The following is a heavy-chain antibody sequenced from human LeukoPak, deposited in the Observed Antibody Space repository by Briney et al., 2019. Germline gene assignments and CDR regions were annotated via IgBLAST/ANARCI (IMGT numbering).Heavy chain of an antibody. J-gene: IGHJ4*02. CDR2: VSWNRDYI. D-gene: IGHD6-19*01. Sequence: GGSLRLSCTGSAFIFEDYAIHWVRQVPGRGLQWVAGVSWNRDYIGYADSVKGRFTISRDNDKNIVYLQMDSLRADDTGSYHCAATSGWYDSYFGYWGQGTLVTVSS. V-gene: IGHV3-9*01. CDR3: AATSGWYDSYFGY. CDR1: AFIFEDYA.